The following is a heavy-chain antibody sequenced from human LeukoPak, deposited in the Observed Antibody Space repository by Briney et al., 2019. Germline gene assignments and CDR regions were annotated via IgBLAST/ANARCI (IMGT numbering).Heavy chain of an antibody. Sequence: ASVKLSCKVSGYTFTDYYMHWVQQAPGRGLEWMGLVDPEDGETIYAEKFQGRVTITADTSTDTAYMGLSSLRSEDTAVYYCATAARGDGDWFDPWGQGTLVTVSS. CDR2: VDPEDGET. CDR1: GYTFTDYY. D-gene: IGHD2-15*01. CDR3: ATAARGDGDWFDP. J-gene: IGHJ5*02. V-gene: IGHV1-69-2*01.